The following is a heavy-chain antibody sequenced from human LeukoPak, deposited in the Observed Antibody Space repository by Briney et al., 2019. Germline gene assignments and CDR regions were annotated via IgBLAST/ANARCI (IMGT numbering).Heavy chain of an antibody. J-gene: IGHJ3*02. CDR2: ISGSGGST. Sequence: GGSLRLSCAASGFTFSSYAMHWVRQAPGKGLEWVSAISGSGGSTYYADSVKGRFTISRDNSKNTLYLQMNSLRAEDTAVYYCAKGNTMIVVVRDAFDIWGQGTMVTVSS. CDR1: GFTFSSYA. CDR3: AKGNTMIVVVRDAFDI. D-gene: IGHD3-22*01. V-gene: IGHV3-23*01.